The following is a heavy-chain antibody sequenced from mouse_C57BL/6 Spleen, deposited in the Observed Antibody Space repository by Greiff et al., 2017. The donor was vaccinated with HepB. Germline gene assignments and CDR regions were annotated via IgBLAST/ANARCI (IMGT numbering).Heavy chain of an antibody. CDR1: GYTFASYW. D-gene: IGHD2-5*01. CDR2: CYPGSGST. CDR3: ARGYYSNYDS. Sequence: QVQLQQPGAELVKSGASVKMSCKASGYTFASYWITWVKQRPGQGLEWIGDCYPGSGSTNYNEKFKSKVSLTVDTSSSTAYMQLSSLTSEDSAVYYWARGYYSNYDSWGQGSPPT. V-gene: IGHV1-55*01. J-gene: IGHJ2*01.